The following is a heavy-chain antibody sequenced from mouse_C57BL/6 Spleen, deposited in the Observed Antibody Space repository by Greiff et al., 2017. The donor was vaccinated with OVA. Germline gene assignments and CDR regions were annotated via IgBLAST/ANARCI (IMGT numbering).Heavy chain of an antibody. CDR3: ARHFGLYYSNYVGDYYAMDY. D-gene: IGHD2-5*01. CDR1: GFTFSSYT. J-gene: IGHJ4*01. V-gene: IGHV5-9*01. Sequence: EVQLVESGGGLVKPGGSLKLSCAASGFTFSSYTMSWVRQTPEKRLEWVATISGGGGNTYYPDSVKGRFTISSDNAKNTLYLHMSSLRSEDTALYYCARHFGLYYSNYVGDYYAMDYGGQGTSVTVSS. CDR2: ISGGGGNT.